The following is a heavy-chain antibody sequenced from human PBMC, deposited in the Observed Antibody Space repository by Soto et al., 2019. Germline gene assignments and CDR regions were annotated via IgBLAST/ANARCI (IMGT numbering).Heavy chain of an antibody. CDR2: MNPNSGNT. CDR3: AREMTRVTTFSYYYGMDV. J-gene: IGHJ6*02. V-gene: IGHV1-8*01. D-gene: IGHD4-17*01. CDR1: GYTLTSYD. Sequence: ASVKVSCEASGYTLTSYDINWVRQATGQGLEWMGWMNPNSGNTGYAQKFQGRVTMTRNTSISTAYRELSSLRSEDTAVYYCAREMTRVTTFSYYYGMDVWGLGTTVTVSS.